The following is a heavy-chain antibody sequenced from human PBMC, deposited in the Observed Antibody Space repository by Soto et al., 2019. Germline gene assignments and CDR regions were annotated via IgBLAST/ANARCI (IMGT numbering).Heavy chain of an antibody. D-gene: IGHD6-19*01. J-gene: IGHJ5*02. CDR3: ARVVGSGWYPSWFDP. CDR2: IKQDGSEK. V-gene: IGHV3-7*01. CDR1: GFTFSSYW. Sequence: HPGGSLRLSCAASGFTFSSYWMSWVRQAPGKGLEWVANIKQDGSEKYYVDSVKGRFTISRDNAKNSLYLQMNSLRAEDTAVYYCARVVGSGWYPSWFDPWGPGTLVTVSS.